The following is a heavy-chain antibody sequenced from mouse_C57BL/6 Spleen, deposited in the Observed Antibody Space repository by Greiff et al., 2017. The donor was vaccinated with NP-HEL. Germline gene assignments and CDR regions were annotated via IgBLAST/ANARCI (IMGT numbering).Heavy chain of an antibody. D-gene: IGHD2-4*01. J-gene: IGHJ3*01. V-gene: IGHV1-54*01. CDR1: GYAFTNYL. CDR2: INPGSGGT. CDR3: ARDGDYDRFAY. Sequence: VQLVESGAELVRPGTSVKVSCKASGYAFTNYLIEWVKQRPGQGLEWIGVINPGSGGTNYNEKFKGKATLTADKSSSTAYMQLSSLTSEDSAVYFCARDGDYDRFAYWGQGTLVTVSA.